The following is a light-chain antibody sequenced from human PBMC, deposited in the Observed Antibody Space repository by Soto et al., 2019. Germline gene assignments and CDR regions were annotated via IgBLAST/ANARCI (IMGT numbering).Light chain of an antibody. CDR3: CSYTGNKVFV. CDR2: DVS. CDR1: TIGAHSF. Sequence: HSALTQPRSLSGSPGQSVTISCTGPTIGAHSFVSWYQDRPDKVPKLLIYDVSQRPSGIPDRFSGSRSANTASLTISVLQADDAAAYYCCSYTGNKVFVFGTGTRSPS. V-gene: IGLV2-11*01. J-gene: IGLJ1*01.